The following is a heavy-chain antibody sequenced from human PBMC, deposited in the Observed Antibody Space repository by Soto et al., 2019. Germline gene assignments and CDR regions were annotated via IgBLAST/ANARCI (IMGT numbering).Heavy chain of an antibody. Sequence: SSVKVSCKASGRTFTSYTVYWVRQAPGQGLEWAGGLIPMLDIANYAERFRGKVMIVADEATNTASMQLSSPTSAYPAVCFCARSLGRPPSATPRGDSFGAGSLYHFDHWGPGTLVTVSS. D-gene: IGHD2-21*01. CDR2: LIPMLDIA. J-gene: IGHJ4*02. V-gene: IGHV1-69*10. CDR1: GRTFTSYT. CDR3: ARSLGRPPSATPRGDSFGAGSLYHFDH.